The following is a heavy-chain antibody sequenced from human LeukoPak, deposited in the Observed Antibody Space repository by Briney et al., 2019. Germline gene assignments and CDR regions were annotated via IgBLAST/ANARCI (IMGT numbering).Heavy chain of an antibody. D-gene: IGHD1-7*01. CDR2: IQYDGSNK. V-gene: IGHV3-30*02. CDR3: AKDLVAGTDDFDC. CDR1: GFTFSNYG. J-gene: IGHJ4*02. Sequence: GGSLRLSCAASGFTFSNYGMHWVRQAPGKGLEWVAFIQYDGSNKYYADSVKGRFTISRDNSKNTLYLQMNSLRTEDTAVYYCAKDLVAGTDDFDCWGQGTLVTVSS.